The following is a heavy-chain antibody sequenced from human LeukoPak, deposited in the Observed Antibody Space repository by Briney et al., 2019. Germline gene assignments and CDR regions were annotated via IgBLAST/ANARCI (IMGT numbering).Heavy chain of an antibody. CDR1: GYTFTGYY. Sequence: ASVKVSCKASGYTFTGYYMHWVRQAPGPGREWMGWINPNSGGKNYAQKFQGRVTMTRDTSISTAYMELSRLRSDDTAVYYCARWYYYDSSAPRWFDPWGQGTLVTVSS. CDR3: ARWYYYDSSAPRWFDP. CDR2: INPNSGGK. V-gene: IGHV1-2*02. J-gene: IGHJ5*02. D-gene: IGHD3-22*01.